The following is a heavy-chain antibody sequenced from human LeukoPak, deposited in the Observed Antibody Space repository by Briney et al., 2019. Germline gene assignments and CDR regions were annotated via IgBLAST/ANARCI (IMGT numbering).Heavy chain of an antibody. CDR1: GHTLTDLS. Sequence: ASVKVSCKVSGHTLTDLSTHWVRQAPGGGLEWMGTIDPEDGETIYAQKFQGRVTMTEDTTTDTAYMELSSLRSEDTAVYYCASMPIAYCSGGSCYSTWFDPWGQGTLVTVSS. D-gene: IGHD2-15*01. CDR3: ASMPIAYCSGGSCYSTWFDP. CDR2: IDPEDGET. V-gene: IGHV1-24*01. J-gene: IGHJ5*02.